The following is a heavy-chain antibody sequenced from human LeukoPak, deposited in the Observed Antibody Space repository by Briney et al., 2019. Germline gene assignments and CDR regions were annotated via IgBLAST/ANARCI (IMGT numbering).Heavy chain of an antibody. Sequence: PGESLKIPCKGSGYSFSTYWVAWVRQRPGKGLEWMGIIYPGDSATRYSPSFQDQVTISADKSINTAYLQWSSLKASDTAMYYCARGGYCSGGSCYSEDWFDPWGQGTLVTVSS. CDR3: ARGGYCSGGSCYSEDWFDP. V-gene: IGHV5-51*01. D-gene: IGHD2-15*01. J-gene: IGHJ5*02. CDR1: GYSFSTYW. CDR2: IYPGDSAT.